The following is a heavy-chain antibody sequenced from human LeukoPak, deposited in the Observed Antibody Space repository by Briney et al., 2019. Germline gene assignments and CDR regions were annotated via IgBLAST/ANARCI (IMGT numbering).Heavy chain of an antibody. Sequence: GGSLRLSCAASGFTVSRDYMSWVRQAPGKGLEWVSVIYGGDTTYYADSVRGRFTISRDTSKNTLYLQMNSLRVDDTAVYYCARAIQFGGYFDYWGQGTPVTVSS. J-gene: IGHJ4*02. V-gene: IGHV3-53*01. CDR1: GFTVSRDY. CDR3: ARAIQFGGYFDY. D-gene: IGHD2-15*01. CDR2: IYGGDTT.